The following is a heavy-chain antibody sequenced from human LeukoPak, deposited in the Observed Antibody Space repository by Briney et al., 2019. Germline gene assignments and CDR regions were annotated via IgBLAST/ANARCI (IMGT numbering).Heavy chain of an antibody. D-gene: IGHD1-26*01. CDR2: FDPEDGET. CDR1: GYTLTELS. J-gene: IGHJ4*02. CDR3: ATGVGYSGSYYGLFDY. Sequence: ASVKVSCKVSGYTLTELSMHWVRQAPGKGLEWMGGFDPEDGETIYAQKFQGRVTMTEDTSTDTAYMELSSLRSEDTAVYYCATGVGYSGSYYGLFDYWGQGTLVTVSS. V-gene: IGHV1-24*01.